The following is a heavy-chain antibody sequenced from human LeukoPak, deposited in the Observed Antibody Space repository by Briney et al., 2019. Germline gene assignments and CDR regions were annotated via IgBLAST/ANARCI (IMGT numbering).Heavy chain of an antibody. CDR1: GYTFTNHY. CDR2: INPTGGST. Sequence: ASVKVSCKASGYTFTNHYAHWVRQAPGQGLEWMGLINPTGGSTKYAQKFQGRLTLTRDTSTNTDYMELSSLRSEDTAVYYCARDNSRNEEGLTSWWFDPWGQGTLVTVSS. D-gene: IGHD2/OR15-2a*01. J-gene: IGHJ5*02. CDR3: ARDNSRNEEGLTSWWFDP. V-gene: IGHV1-46*01.